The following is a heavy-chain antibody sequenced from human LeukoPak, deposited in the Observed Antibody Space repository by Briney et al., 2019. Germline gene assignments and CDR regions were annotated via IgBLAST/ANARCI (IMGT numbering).Heavy chain of an antibody. CDR3: ASDYGNPDVADC. CDR2: ISYDGSKK. V-gene: IGHV3-30-3*01. CDR1: GFTFSNYA. Sequence: GGSLRLSCAASGFTFSNYAMHWVRQTPGKGLEWVAVISYDGSKKWYADSVKGRFTISRDSSKNTLFLQMSSLGVEDTAVYNCASDYGNPDVADCWGQGTLVTVSS. J-gene: IGHJ4*02. D-gene: IGHD4-11*01.